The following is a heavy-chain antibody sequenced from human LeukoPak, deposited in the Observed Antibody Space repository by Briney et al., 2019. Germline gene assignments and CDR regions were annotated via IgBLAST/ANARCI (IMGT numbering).Heavy chain of an antibody. CDR3: ARAAPYYYDSSGAL. Sequence: SETLSLTCAVYGGSFSGYYWSWIRQPPGKGLEWIGEINHSGSTNYNPSLKSRVTISVDTSKNQFSLKLSSVTAADTAVYYCARAAPYYYDSSGALWGQGTLVTVSS. CDR2: INHSGST. D-gene: IGHD3-22*01. J-gene: IGHJ4*02. CDR1: GGSFSGYY. V-gene: IGHV4-34*01.